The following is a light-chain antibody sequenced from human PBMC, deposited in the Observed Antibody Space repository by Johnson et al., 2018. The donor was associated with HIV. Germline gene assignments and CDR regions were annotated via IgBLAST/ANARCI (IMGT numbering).Light chain of an antibody. Sequence: QSVLTQPPSVSAAPGQKVTISCSGSSSNIGNNYVSWYQQLPGTAPKLLIYENNKRPSVIPDRFSGPKSGTSATLGITGLQTGDEADYYCGTWDSSLSAHYVFGTGTKVTVL. V-gene: IGLV1-51*02. CDR2: ENN. CDR3: GTWDSSLSAHYV. CDR1: SSNIGNNY. J-gene: IGLJ1*01.